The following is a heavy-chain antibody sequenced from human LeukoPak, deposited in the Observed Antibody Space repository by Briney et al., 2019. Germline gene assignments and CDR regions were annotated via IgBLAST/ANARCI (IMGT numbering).Heavy chain of an antibody. D-gene: IGHD5-12*01. J-gene: IGHJ4*02. CDR2: INPNSGGT. Sequence: ASVEVSCTASGYTFTGYYMHWVRQAPGQGLEWMGWINPNSGGTNYAQKFQGRVTMTRDTSISTAYMELSRLRSDDTAVYYCAREDIVATSFDYWGQGTLVTVSS. V-gene: IGHV1-2*02. CDR3: AREDIVATSFDY. CDR1: GYTFTGYY.